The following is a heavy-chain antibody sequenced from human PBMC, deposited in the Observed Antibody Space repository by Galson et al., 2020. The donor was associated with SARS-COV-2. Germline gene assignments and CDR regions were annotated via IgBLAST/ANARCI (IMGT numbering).Heavy chain of an antibody. CDR1: GGSISSYY. Sequence: ETSETLSLTCTVSGGSISSYYWSWIRQPPGKGLEWIGYIYYSGSTNYNPSLKSRVTISVDTSKNQFSLKLSSVTAADTAVYYCARLRDYYGSGSPLAFDIWGQGTMVTVSS. V-gene: IGHV4-59*08. CDR3: ARLRDYYGSGSPLAFDI. CDR2: IYYSGST. D-gene: IGHD3-10*01. J-gene: IGHJ3*02.